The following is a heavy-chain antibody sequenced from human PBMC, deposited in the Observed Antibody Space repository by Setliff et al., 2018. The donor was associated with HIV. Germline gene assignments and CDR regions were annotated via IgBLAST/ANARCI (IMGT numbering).Heavy chain of an antibody. Sequence: TLSLTCTVSGDSISSYYWSWIRQPPGKGLEWIGYIYYSGSTNYNPSLKSRVTISVDTPKNQFSLNLSSVTAADTAVYYCARDRSGSSWSLDYWGQGTLVTVSS. D-gene: IGHD6-13*01. CDR1: GDSISSYY. CDR3: ARDRSGSSWSLDY. CDR2: IYYSGST. V-gene: IGHV4-59*12. J-gene: IGHJ4*02.